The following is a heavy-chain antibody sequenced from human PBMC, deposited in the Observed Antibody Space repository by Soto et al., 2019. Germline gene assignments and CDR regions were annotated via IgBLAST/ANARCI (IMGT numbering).Heavy chain of an antibody. D-gene: IGHD3-3*01. CDR2: INHSGST. CDR3: AREGVAIFGVVITYYGMDV. CDR1: GGSFSGYY. V-gene: IGHV4-34*01. J-gene: IGHJ6*02. Sequence: PSETLSLTCAVYGGSFSGYYWSWIRQPPGKGLEWIGEINHSGSTNYNPSLKSRVTISVDTSKNQFSLKLSSVTAADTAVYYCAREGVAIFGVVITYYGMDVWGQGTTVTVSS.